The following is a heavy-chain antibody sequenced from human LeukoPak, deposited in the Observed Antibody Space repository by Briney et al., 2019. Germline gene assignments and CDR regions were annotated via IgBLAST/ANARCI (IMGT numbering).Heavy chain of an antibody. J-gene: IGHJ4*02. V-gene: IGHV3-23*01. D-gene: IGHD2-21*01. CDR3: AKRGVVIRVILVGFHKEAYYFDS. Sequence: PGGSLRLSCAVSGINLSNYGMSWVRQAPGKGLEWVAGISDSGGRTNYADSVKGRFTISRDNSKNTLYLQMNSLRAEDTAVYFCAKRGVVIRVILVGFHKEAYYFDSWGQGALVTVSS. CDR1: GINLSNYG. CDR2: ISDSGGRT.